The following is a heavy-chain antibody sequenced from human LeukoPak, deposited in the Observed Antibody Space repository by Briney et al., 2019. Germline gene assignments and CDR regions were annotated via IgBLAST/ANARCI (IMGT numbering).Heavy chain of an antibody. CDR3: ASNYYDSSGYPIDVFDM. CDR1: GGSFSGYY. D-gene: IGHD3-22*01. J-gene: IGHJ3*02. CDR2: TNHSGST. Sequence: SETLSLTCAVYGGSFSGYYWSWIRQPPGKGLEWIRETNHSGSTNYNPSLKSRVTISVDTSKNQFSLKLSSVTAADTAVYYCASNYYDSSGYPIDVFDMGGKGTMVTVS. V-gene: IGHV4-34*01.